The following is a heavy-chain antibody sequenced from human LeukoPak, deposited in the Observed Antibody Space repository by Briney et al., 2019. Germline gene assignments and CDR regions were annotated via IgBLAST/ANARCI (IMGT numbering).Heavy chain of an antibody. D-gene: IGHD6-13*01. Sequence: ASVKVSCKASGGTFSSYAISWVRQAPGQGLEWMGRIIPILGIANDAQKFQGRVTITADKSTSTAYMELSSLRSEDTAVYSCARDPIAAAGTPLDYWAQGTLLTVSS. CDR2: IIPILGIA. CDR3: ARDPIAAAGTPLDY. CDR1: GGTFSSYA. V-gene: IGHV1-69*04. J-gene: IGHJ4*02.